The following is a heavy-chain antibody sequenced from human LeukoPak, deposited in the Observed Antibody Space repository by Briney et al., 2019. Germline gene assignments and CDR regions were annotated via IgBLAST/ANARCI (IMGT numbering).Heavy chain of an antibody. CDR1: GYSFTSYW. CDR3: ARHGSSGEVPAAMGGFDY. Sequence: TPGESLKISCKGSGYSFTSYWIGWVRQMPGKGLEWMGIIHPGDSDTRYSPSFQGQVTISADKSISTAYLQWSSLKASDTAMYYCARHGSSGEVPAAMGGFDYWGQGTLVTVSS. J-gene: IGHJ4*02. V-gene: IGHV5-51*01. CDR2: IHPGDSDT. D-gene: IGHD2-2*01.